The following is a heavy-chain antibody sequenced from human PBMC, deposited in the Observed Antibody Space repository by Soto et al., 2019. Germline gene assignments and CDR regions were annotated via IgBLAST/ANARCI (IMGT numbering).Heavy chain of an antibody. J-gene: IGHJ4*02. Sequence: QVQLVQSGAEVKKPGASVKVSCKAPGYTFTGYYMHWVRQAPGQGLAWMGWINPNSGGTNYAQKFKGRVTMTRDTSISTAYMELSRLRSDDTAVYYCARDGGRDGYNFGFDYWGPGTLVTVSS. V-gene: IGHV1-2*02. CDR1: GYTFTGYY. CDR2: INPNSGGT. CDR3: ARDGGRDGYNFGFDY. D-gene: IGHD5-12*01.